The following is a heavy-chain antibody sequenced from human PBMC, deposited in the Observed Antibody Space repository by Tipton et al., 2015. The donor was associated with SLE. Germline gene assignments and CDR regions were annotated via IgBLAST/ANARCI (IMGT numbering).Heavy chain of an antibody. D-gene: IGHD3-9*01. CDR3: ARDPGVRDYDILTSRPTGFDY. J-gene: IGHJ4*02. CDR1: GFTFSSYD. Sequence: SLRLSCAASGFTFSSYDMHWVRQATGKGLEWVSAIGTAGDTYYPGSVKGRFTISRDNAKNSLYLQMNSLRAEDTAVYYCARDPGVRDYDILTSRPTGFDYWGQGTLVTVSS. CDR2: IGTAGDT. V-gene: IGHV3-13*04.